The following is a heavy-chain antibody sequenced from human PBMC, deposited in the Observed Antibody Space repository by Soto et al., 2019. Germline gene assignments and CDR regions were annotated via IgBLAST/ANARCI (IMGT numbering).Heavy chain of an antibody. J-gene: IGHJ6*02. CDR1: GGTFSSYT. V-gene: IGHV1-69*02. D-gene: IGHD3-9*01. CDR2: IIPILGIA. Sequence: GASVKVSCKASGGTFSSYTISWVRQAPGQGLEWMGRIIPILGIANYAQKFQGRVTITADKSTSTAYMELSSLRSEDTAVYYCARGDYDILTGYYTYYYYYGMDVWGQGTTVTVSS. CDR3: ARGDYDILTGYYTYYYYYGMDV.